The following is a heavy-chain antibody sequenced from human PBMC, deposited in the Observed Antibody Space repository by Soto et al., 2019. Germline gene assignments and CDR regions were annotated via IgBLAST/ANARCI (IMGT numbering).Heavy chain of an antibody. Sequence: QVQLVQSGAEVKKPGASVKVSCKASGYTFTSYDINWVRQATGQGLEWMGWMNPNSGNTGSAQKFQGGVTMTRNTSISTAYMELSSLRSEDTAVYYWARGGFWSGYLVYWGQGTLVTVSS. V-gene: IGHV1-8*01. CDR3: ARGGFWSGYLVY. D-gene: IGHD3-3*01. CDR1: GYTFTSYD. J-gene: IGHJ4*02. CDR2: MNPNSGNT.